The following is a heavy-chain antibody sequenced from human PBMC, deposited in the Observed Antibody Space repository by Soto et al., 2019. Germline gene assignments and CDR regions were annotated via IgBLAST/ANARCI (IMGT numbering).Heavy chain of an antibody. Sequence: SQTLSLTCAISGDSVSSNSAAWNWLRQSPSRGLEWLGRTYYRSKWYNDYVVSVKSRITINPDTSKNQFSLQLNSVAPEDTAVYYCARERGVLSEAFDIWGQGXVVTV. CDR3: ARERGVLSEAFDI. D-gene: IGHD3-10*01. J-gene: IGHJ3*02. CDR2: TYYRSKWYN. CDR1: GDSVSSNSAA. V-gene: IGHV6-1*01.